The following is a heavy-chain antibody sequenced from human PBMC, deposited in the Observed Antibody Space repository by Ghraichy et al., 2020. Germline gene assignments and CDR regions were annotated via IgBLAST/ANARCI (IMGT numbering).Heavy chain of an antibody. Sequence: ESLNISCAVYGGSFSGYYWSWIRQPPGKGLEWIGEINHSGSTNYNPSLKSRVTISVDTSKNQFSLKLSSVTAADTAVYYCARDRRGTNYDYYYGMDVWGQGTTVTVSS. J-gene: IGHJ6*02. CDR2: INHSGST. D-gene: IGHD1-7*01. CDR1: GGSFSGYY. V-gene: IGHV4-34*01. CDR3: ARDRRGTNYDYYYGMDV.